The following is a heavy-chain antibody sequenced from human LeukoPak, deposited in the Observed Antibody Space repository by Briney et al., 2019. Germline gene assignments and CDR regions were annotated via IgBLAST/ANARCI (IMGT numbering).Heavy chain of an antibody. J-gene: IGHJ4*02. Sequence: PSETLSLTCTVSGGSINSYYWSWIRQPPGKGLEWIGYIYYSGSTNYNPSLKSRVTMSVDTSKNQFSLKLSSVTAADTAVYYCARVRFFDSSVLTRKRSYYFDYWGQGTLVTVSS. CDR3: ARVRFFDSSVLTRKRSYYFDY. D-gene: IGHD3-22*01. CDR2: IYYSGST. V-gene: IGHV4-59*12. CDR1: GGSINSYY.